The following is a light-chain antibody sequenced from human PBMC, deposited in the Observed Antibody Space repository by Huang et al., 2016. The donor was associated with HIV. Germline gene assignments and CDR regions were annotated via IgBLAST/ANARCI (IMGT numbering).Light chain of an antibody. CDR2: WAS. Sequence: DIVMTQSPDSLTVSLGERATIKCRSSQSVLYSSNRKNYLAWFQQKPGGAPRLLISWASARESGVPDRFSGSGSGTDFTLTIDRLEAEDAAIYYCQQYYRLPQTFGQGTRVEIK. CDR3: QQYYRLPQT. V-gene: IGKV4-1*01. CDR1: QSVLYSSNRKNY. J-gene: IGKJ1*01.